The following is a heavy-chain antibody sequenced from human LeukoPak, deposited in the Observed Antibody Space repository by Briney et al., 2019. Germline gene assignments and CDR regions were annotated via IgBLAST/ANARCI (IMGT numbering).Heavy chain of an antibody. V-gene: IGHV1-46*01. Sequence: ASVKVSCKASANTFTDYYMHWVRQAPGQGLEWMGIFSPAGGRTSYAQKFQGRVTITRDTSTSTLYMELSSLRSEDTAVYYCARSLRLVVVITMDYWGQGTLVTVSS. CDR3: ARSLRLVVVITMDY. J-gene: IGHJ4*02. CDR1: ANTFTDYY. CDR2: FSPAGGRT. D-gene: IGHD3-22*01.